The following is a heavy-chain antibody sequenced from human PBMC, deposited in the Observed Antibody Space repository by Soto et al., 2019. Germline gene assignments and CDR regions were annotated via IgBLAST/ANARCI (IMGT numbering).Heavy chain of an antibody. D-gene: IGHD4-4*01. J-gene: IGHJ6*02. V-gene: IGHV1-18*01. Sequence: AASVKVSCKASGYTFTIYGIIWVRQAPGQGLEWMGWISAYNGNTNYAQKLQGRVTMTTDTSTSTAYMELRSLRSDDTAVYYCARFRGNYYYYYGMDVWGQGTTVTVSS. CDR3: ARFRGNYYYYYGMDV. CDR2: ISAYNGNT. CDR1: GYTFTIYG.